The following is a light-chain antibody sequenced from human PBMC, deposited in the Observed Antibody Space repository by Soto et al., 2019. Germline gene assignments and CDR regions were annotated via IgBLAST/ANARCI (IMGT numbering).Light chain of an antibody. V-gene: IGKV3-15*01. CDR2: GAS. CDR3: QQYNSWLYT. CDR1: QSVSSY. J-gene: IGKJ2*01. Sequence: EIVMTQSPGTLSGSPGERVTLSCRVSQSVSSYLAWYQQKPGQAPRLIVYGASTRATGVPARFSGSGSGTEFTLTISSLQSEDFAVYYCQQYNSWLYTFGQGTKVEIK.